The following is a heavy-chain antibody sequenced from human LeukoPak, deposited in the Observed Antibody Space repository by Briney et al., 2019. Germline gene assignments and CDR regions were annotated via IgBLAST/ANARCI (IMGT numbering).Heavy chain of an antibody. CDR3: ARANGGGLDY. Sequence: ASVKVSCKTSGYTFSTYYMHWVRQAPGQGLEWLGIIHPTDGSTSYTQKIQGRVTMTRDTATGTLYLELSSLRSEDTAVYWCARANGGGLDYWGQGTLITVSS. D-gene: IGHD3-10*01. V-gene: IGHV1-46*01. CDR2: IHPTDGST. J-gene: IGHJ4*02. CDR1: GYTFSTYY.